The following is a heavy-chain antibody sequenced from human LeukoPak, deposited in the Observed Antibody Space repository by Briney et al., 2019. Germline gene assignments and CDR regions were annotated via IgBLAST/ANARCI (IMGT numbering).Heavy chain of an antibody. D-gene: IGHD3-10*01. CDR2: IYWDDDK. Sequence: MVSGPTPVKPTQTLTLSCIFAGFSLSTSRVGVGWIRQPRGKAREGLALIYWDDDKRYSPSMKSRLAITKDNSKNQVVLTMTNMDPVDTATYYCVHYLYKTRGEDAFDIWGQGTMVTVSS. J-gene: IGHJ3*02. V-gene: IGHV2-5*02. CDR3: VHYLYKTRGEDAFDI. CDR1: GFSLSTSRVG.